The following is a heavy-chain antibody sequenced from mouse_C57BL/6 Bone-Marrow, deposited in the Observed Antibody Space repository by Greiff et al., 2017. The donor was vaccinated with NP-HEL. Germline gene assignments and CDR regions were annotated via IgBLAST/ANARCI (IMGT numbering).Heavy chain of an antibody. CDR2: ISNGGGST. V-gene: IGHV5-12*01. CDR1: GFTFSDYY. CDR3: ASPRDVNYAMDY. D-gene: IGHD3-3*01. J-gene: IGHJ4*01. Sequence: EVNVVESGGGLVQPGGSLKLSCAASGFTFSDYYMYWVRQTPEKRLEWVAYISNGGGSTYYPDTVKGRFTISRDNAKNTLYLQMSRLKSEDTAMYYCASPRDVNYAMDYWGQGTSVTVSS.